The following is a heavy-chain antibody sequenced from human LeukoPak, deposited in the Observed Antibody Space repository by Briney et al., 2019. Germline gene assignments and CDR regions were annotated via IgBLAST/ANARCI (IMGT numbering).Heavy chain of an antibody. D-gene: IGHD1-7*01. V-gene: IGHV1-8*01. CDR2: MNPNSGNT. Sequence: GASVKVSCKASGYTFTSYDINWVRQATGQGLEWMGWMNPNSGNTGYAQKFQGRVTMTRNTSISTAYMELSSLRSEDTAVYYCAIPRGGLELRGVAFDIWGQGTMVTVSS. J-gene: IGHJ3*02. CDR3: AIPRGGLELRGVAFDI. CDR1: GYTFTSYD.